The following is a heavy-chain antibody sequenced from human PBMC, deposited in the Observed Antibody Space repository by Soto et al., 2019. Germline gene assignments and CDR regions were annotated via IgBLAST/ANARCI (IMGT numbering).Heavy chain of an antibody. CDR1: GYTFTSYG. D-gene: IGHD2-15*01. CDR3: ARESTPMDV. J-gene: IGHJ6*02. V-gene: IGHV1-3*05. Sequence: QVQLVQSGAEEKKPGASVKVSCKASGYTFTSYGMNWVRQAPGQGLEWMGWINTGNGNTNYSQKFQGSVTMTTDTSASTAYMELSSLRSEDTAVYYCARESTPMDVWGQGTPVTVSS. CDR2: INTGNGNT.